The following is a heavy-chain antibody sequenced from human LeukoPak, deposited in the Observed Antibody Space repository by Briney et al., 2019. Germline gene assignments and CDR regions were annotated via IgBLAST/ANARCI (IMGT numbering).Heavy chain of an antibody. D-gene: IGHD3-22*01. CDR1: GFTFSSYA. Sequence: GGSLRLSCAASGFTFSSYAMHWVRQAPGKGLEWVAVISYDGSNKYYADSVKGRFTISRDNSKNTLYLQMNSLRAEDTAVYYCITMIVVVEWGQGTLVTVSS. CDR3: ITMIVVVE. CDR2: ISYDGSNK. V-gene: IGHV3-30-3*01. J-gene: IGHJ4*02.